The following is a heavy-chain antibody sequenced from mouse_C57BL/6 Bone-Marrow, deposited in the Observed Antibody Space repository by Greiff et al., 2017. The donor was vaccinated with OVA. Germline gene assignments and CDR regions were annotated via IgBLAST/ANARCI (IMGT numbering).Heavy chain of an antibody. CDR2: IDPSDSYT. Sequence: QVQLQQSGAELVMPGASVKLSCKASGYTFTSYWMHWVKQRPGQGLEWIGEIDPSDSYTNYNQKFKGKSTLTVDKSSSTAYMQLSSLTSEDSSVYYCARYYGRSSNYYAMDYWGQGTSVTVSS. CDR1: GYTFTSYW. V-gene: IGHV1-69*01. J-gene: IGHJ4*01. D-gene: IGHD1-1*01. CDR3: ARYYGRSSNYYAMDY.